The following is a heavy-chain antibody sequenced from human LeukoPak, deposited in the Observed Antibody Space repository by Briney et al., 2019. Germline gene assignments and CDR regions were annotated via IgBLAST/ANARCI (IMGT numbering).Heavy chain of an antibody. Sequence: SETLSLTCSVSGDSISSSDYYWGWIRQPPGKGLEWIGTFYHSGSTFYNSSLRSRVTISVDTSKNQFSLKLTSVTAGDTAVYYCARDPFHGNRGIDYWGQGTLVTVSS. CDR2: FYHSGST. D-gene: IGHD2/OR15-2a*01. CDR1: GDSISSSDYY. CDR3: ARDPFHGNRGIDY. V-gene: IGHV4-39*07. J-gene: IGHJ4*02.